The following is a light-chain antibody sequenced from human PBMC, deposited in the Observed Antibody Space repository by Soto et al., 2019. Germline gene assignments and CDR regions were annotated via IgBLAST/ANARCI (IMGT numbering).Light chain of an antibody. CDR1: RCVTNNY. CDR2: GTS. CDR3: QQYGTSPPAT. V-gene: IGKV3-20*01. J-gene: IGKJ5*01. Sequence: PGERGTLSCRASRCVTNNYLAWHQQKPGQAPRLLIYGTSTRATDIADRFSGSGSETDFTLTISRLEPEDFAVYYCQQYGTSPPATFGQGTRLEIK.